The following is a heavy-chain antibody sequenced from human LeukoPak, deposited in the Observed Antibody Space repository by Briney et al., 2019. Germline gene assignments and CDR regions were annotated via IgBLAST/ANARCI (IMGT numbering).Heavy chain of an antibody. Sequence: SETLSLTCAVSGYSISSGYYWGWIRQPPGKGLEWIGSIYHSGSTYYNPSLKSRVTISVDTSKNQFSLKLSSVTAADTAVYYCARLTVRFLEWFYFDYWGQGALVTVSS. CDR2: IYHSGST. CDR1: GYSISSGYY. CDR3: ARLTVRFLEWFYFDY. D-gene: IGHD3-3*01. V-gene: IGHV4-38-2*01. J-gene: IGHJ4*02.